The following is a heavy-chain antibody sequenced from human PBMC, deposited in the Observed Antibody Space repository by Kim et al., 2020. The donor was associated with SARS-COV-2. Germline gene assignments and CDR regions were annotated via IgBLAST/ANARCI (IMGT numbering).Heavy chain of an antibody. CDR3: AQGLLVTSTPYSYGMDV. J-gene: IGHJ6*02. CDR2: IYYSGST. V-gene: IGHV4-30-4*01. Sequence: SETLSLSCTVSGGSISSGDYYWSWIRQPPGKGLEWIGYIYYSGSTYYNPSLKSRVTISVDTSKNQFSLKLSSVTAADTAVYCCAQGLLVTSTPYSYGMDVWGQGTTGTVSS. CDR1: GGSISSGDYY. D-gene: IGHD2-15*01.